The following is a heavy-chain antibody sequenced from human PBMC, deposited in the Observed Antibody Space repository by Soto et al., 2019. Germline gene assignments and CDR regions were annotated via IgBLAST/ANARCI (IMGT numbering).Heavy chain of an antibody. D-gene: IGHD6-19*01. CDR1: GGTFSSYA. CDR3: ARTTYSSGWLISEVGYYYYGMDV. V-gene: IGHV1-69*06. J-gene: IGHJ6*02. Sequence: VASVKVSCKASGGTFSSYAISWVRQAPGQGLEWMGVIIPIFGTANYAQKFQGRVTITADKSTSTAFMELSRLRSEDTAVYYCARTTYSSGWLISEVGYYYYGMDVWGQGTTVTVSS. CDR2: IIPIFGTA.